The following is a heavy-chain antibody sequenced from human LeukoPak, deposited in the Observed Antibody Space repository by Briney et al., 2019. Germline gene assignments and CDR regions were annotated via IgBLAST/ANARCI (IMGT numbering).Heavy chain of an antibody. V-gene: IGHV3-30*02. D-gene: IGHD2-2*01. J-gene: IGHJ6*03. CDR2: IRYDGSNK. CDR3: ARDGVPAAKEYYYMDV. CDR1: GFTFSSYG. Sequence: PGGSLRLSCAASGFTFSSYGMHWVRQAPGKGLEWVAFIRYDGSNKYYVDSVKGRFTISRDNSKNTLYLQMNSLRAEDTAVYYCARDGVPAAKEYYYMDVWGKGTTVTVSS.